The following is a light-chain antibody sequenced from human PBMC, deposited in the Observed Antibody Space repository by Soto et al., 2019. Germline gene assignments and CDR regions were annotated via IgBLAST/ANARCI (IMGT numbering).Light chain of an antibody. CDR3: QQSYSTPWT. CDR2: AAS. J-gene: IGKJ1*01. CDR1: QSVSNY. V-gene: IGKV1-39*01. Sequence: DIQMTQSPSSLSASIGDRVTITCRASQSVSNYLNWYQQKPGKAPELLIYAASSLQSGVPSRFSGSGSGTDFTLTISSLQPEDFATYYCQQSYSTPWTFGQGTKVEIE.